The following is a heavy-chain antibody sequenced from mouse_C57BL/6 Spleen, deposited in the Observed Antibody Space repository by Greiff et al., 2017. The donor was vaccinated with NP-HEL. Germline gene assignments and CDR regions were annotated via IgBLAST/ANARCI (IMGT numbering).Heavy chain of an antibody. CDR1: GYAFSSYC. D-gene: IGHD4-1*01. Sequence: VQLQQSGAELVKPGASVKISCKASGYAFSSYCMNWVKQRPGKGLEWIGQIYPGDGDTNYNGKFKGKATLTADKSSSTAYMQLSSLTSEDSAVYFCQITGTSQLENWGQGTLVTVSA. CDR3: QITGTSQLEN. J-gene: IGHJ3*01. CDR2: IYPGDGDT. V-gene: IGHV1-80*01.